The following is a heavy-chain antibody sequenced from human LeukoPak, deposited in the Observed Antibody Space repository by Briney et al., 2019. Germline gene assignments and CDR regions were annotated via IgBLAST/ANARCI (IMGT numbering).Heavy chain of an antibody. D-gene: IGHD3-22*01. Sequence: SETLSLTCTVSGGSISSYYWSWIRQSAGKGLEWIGRIYTSGSTNYNPSLKSRVTISVDRSKNQFSLKLSSVTAADTAVYYCARGRAGYYDSSGYSSFDYWGQGTLVTVSS. CDR1: GGSISSYY. J-gene: IGHJ4*02. CDR2: IYTSGST. CDR3: ARGRAGYYDSSGYSSFDY. V-gene: IGHV4-4*07.